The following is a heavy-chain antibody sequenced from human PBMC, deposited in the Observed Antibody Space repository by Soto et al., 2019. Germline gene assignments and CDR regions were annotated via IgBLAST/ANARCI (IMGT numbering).Heavy chain of an antibody. CDR2: IYFNGNT. J-gene: IGHJ4*02. Sequence: QLQLQESGPGLVKPSETLSLTCNVSGVSISDTSYYWGWIRQPPGKGLEWIGTIYFNGNTFYNPPLKSRLTISVDTSKNHISLRLTSVTAADTAVYYCARQGSYWGQGTLVAVSS. V-gene: IGHV4-39*01. CDR1: GVSISDTSYY. CDR3: ARQGSY.